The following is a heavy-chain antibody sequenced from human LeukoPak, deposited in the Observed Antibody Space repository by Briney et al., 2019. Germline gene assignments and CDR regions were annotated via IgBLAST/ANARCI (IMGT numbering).Heavy chain of an antibody. D-gene: IGHD6-19*01. CDR3: ARGGSGWYYYYMDV. CDR2: IYYSGST. Sequence: SETLSLTCTVSGGSISSYYWSWIRQPPGKGLEWIGYIYYSGSTNYNPSLKSRVTISVDTSKNQFSLKLSSVTAADTAVYYCARGGSGWYYYYMDVWGKGTTVTVSS. CDR1: GGSISSYY. J-gene: IGHJ6*03. V-gene: IGHV4-59*01.